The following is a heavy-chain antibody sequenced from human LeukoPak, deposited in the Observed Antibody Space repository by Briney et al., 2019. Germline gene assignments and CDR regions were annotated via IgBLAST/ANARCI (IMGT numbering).Heavy chain of an antibody. D-gene: IGHD3-3*01. J-gene: IGHJ5*02. CDR3: AKDGFYDFWSGYPNH. CDR2: ISGSGGST. V-gene: IGHV3-23*01. CDR1: GFTFSSYA. Sequence: GGSLRLSCAASGFTFSSYAMSWVRQAPGKGLEWVSAISGSGGSTYYADSVKGRFNISRDNSKNTLYLQMNSLRAEDTAMYYCAKDGFYDFWSGYPNHWGQGTLVTVSS.